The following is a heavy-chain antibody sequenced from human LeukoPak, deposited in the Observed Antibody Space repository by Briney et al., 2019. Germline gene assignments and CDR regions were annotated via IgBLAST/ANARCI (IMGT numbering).Heavy chain of an antibody. CDR2: ISGSGGST. J-gene: IGHJ6*02. CDR3: AKELRITMVRGVSYGMDV. Sequence: PGGSLRLSCAASGFTFSSYAMRWVRQAPGKGLEWVSAISGSGGSTYYADSVKGRFTISRDNSKNTLYLQMNSLRAEGTAVYYCAKELRITMVRGVSYGMDVWGQGTTVTVSS. CDR1: GFTFSSYA. V-gene: IGHV3-23*01. D-gene: IGHD3-10*01.